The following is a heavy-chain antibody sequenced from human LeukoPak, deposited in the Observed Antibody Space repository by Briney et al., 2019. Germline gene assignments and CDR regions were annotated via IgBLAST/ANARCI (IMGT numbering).Heavy chain of an antibody. D-gene: IGHD6-19*01. V-gene: IGHV3-23*01. CDR2: ISDGGGST. CDR1: GFTFSSYA. CDR3: AKHRVAEEYYFDY. J-gene: IGHJ4*02. Sequence: GGSLRLSCAASGFTFSSYAMSWVRQAPGRGLQWVSTISDGGGSTNYADSVKGRFTISRDNSKNTLYLQMNSLRAEDTAVYYCAKHRVAEEYYFDYWGQGSLVTVSS.